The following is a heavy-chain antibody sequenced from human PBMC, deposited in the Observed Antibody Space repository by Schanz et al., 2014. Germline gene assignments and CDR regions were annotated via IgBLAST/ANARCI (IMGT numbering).Heavy chain of an antibody. Sequence: QVQLVESGGGLVKPGGSLRLSCAASGFTFSDYYMTWIRQAPGKGLEWVSDISDSGDSTHYADSVKGRFTISRDNAKNSLFLQMNSLSAEDTAVYYCAKVAPAATYLDYWGQGTLVTVSS. CDR3: AKVAPAATYLDY. J-gene: IGHJ4*02. CDR1: GFTFSDYY. D-gene: IGHD2-2*01. V-gene: IGHV3-11*01. CDR2: ISDSGDST.